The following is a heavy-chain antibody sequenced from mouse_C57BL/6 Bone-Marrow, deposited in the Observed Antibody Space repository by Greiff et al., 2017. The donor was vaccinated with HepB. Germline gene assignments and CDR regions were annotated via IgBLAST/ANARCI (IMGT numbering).Heavy chain of an antibody. CDR3: AREVWVYAMDY. V-gene: IGHV1-81*01. CDR1: GYTFTSYG. D-gene: IGHD4-1*01. Sequence: QVQLKQSGAELARPGASVKLSCKASGYTFTSYGISWVKQRTGQGLEWIGEIYPRSGNTYYNEKFKGKATLTADKSSSTAYMELRSLTSEDSAVYFCAREVWVYAMDYWGQGTSVTVSS. J-gene: IGHJ4*01. CDR2: IYPRSGNT.